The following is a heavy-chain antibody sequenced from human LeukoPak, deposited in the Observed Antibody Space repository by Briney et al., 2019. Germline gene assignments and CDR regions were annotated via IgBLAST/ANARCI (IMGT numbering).Heavy chain of an antibody. D-gene: IGHD3-10*01. CDR1: GFTFSGST. CDR3: AREVHYGSGSYNADY. CDR2: IRSKANNYAT. Sequence: GGSLRLSCAASGFTFSGSTMHWVRQASGKGLEWVARIRSKANNYATAYAASVKGRFTISRDDSKNTAYLQMNSLRAEDTAVYYCAREVHYGSGSYNADYWGQGTLVTVSS. V-gene: IGHV3-73*01. J-gene: IGHJ4*02.